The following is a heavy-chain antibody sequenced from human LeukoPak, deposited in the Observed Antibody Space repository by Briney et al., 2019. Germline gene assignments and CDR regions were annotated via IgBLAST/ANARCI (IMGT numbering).Heavy chain of an antibody. J-gene: IGHJ4*02. CDR2: ISDSGGST. Sequence: GGSLRLSCAASGFMFSSFAMNWVRQAPEKGLEWVSGISDSGGSTYYADSLKGRFTISRDNPKNTLYLQMNSLRAEDTAVYYGAKGEGGWLVSYCDDWGQGSLVTVSS. CDR1: GFMFSSFA. D-gene: IGHD3-3*01. V-gene: IGHV3-23*01. CDR3: AKGEGGWLVSYCDD.